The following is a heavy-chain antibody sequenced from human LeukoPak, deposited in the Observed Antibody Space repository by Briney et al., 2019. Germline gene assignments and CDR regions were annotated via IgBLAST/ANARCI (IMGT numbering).Heavy chain of an antibody. CDR3: ARVVSGCYSVDY. J-gene: IGHJ4*02. Sequence: GGSLRLSCAASGFTFSDYYMSWIRQAPGKGLEWVSYISSSSSYTNYADSVKGRFTISRDNAKNSLYLQMNSLRAEDTAVYYCARVVSGCYSVDYWGQGTLVTVSS. CDR1: GFTFSDYY. CDR2: ISSSSSYT. V-gene: IGHV3-11*05. D-gene: IGHD1-26*01.